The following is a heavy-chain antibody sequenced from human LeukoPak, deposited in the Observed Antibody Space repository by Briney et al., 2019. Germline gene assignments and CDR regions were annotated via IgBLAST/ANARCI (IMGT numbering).Heavy chain of an antibody. J-gene: IGHJ3*02. D-gene: IGHD1-1*01. CDR1: GYRFTSYW. CDR2: IYPGDSDT. CDR3: ARRGWNEEIDAFDI. Sequence: GESLQISCKGSGYRFTSYWIGWVRQMPGKGLEWMGIIYPGDSDTRYSPSFQGQVTISADKSISTAYLKWTSLKASDTAMYYCARRGWNEEIDAFDIWGQGTMVTVSS. V-gene: IGHV5-51*01.